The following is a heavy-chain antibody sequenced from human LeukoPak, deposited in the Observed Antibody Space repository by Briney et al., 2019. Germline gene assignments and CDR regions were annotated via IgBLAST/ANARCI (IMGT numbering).Heavy chain of an antibody. V-gene: IGHV1-18*01. CDR2: ISAYNGNT. CDR1: GYTFTSYG. Sequence: ASVKVSCKASGYTFTSYGISWVRQAPGQGLEWMGWISAYNGNTNYARKLQGRVTMTTDTSTSTAYMELRSLRSDDTAVYYCARDNVVVPAASGMDVWGQGTTVTVSS. CDR3: ARDNVVVPAASGMDV. D-gene: IGHD2-2*01. J-gene: IGHJ6*02.